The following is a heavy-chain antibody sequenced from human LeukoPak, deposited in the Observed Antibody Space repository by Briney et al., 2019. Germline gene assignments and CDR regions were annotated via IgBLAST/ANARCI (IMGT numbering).Heavy chain of an antibody. CDR3: AKGGGPYHLPTDY. V-gene: IGHV3-23*01. D-gene: IGHD2-2*01. J-gene: IGHJ4*02. CDR2: ITSAGNT. Sequence: GGSLILSCAASGFTFSSYAMNWVRQAPGKGLEWVSAITSAGNTYYADSVKGRFTISRDSSKNTLYLQMNSLRSEDTAVYYCAKGGGPYHLPTDYWGQGTLVTVSS. CDR1: GFTFSSYA.